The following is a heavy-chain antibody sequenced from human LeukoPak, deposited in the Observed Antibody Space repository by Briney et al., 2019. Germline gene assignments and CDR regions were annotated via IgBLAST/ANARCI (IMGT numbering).Heavy chain of an antibody. CDR3: ARDRLGATGHWRIDV. D-gene: IGHD1-26*01. V-gene: IGHV4-4*07. J-gene: IGHJ2*01. Sequence: SETLSLTCTVSGGSFSSYYWTWIRQPAGKGLGWIGRIYNSGTTNYSPSLESRVTMSLDTSKNRFSLSLSSVTAADTAVYYCARDRLGATGHWRIDVWGRGTLVTVSS. CDR2: IYNSGTT. CDR1: GGSFSSYY.